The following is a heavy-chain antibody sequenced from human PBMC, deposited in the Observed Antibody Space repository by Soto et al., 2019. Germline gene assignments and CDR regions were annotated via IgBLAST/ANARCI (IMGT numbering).Heavy chain of an antibody. CDR3: AREQAMAQFDY. D-gene: IGHD5-18*01. Sequence: QVQLVPSGAEVKKPGASVTVSCKASGYTFTSYGISWVRQAPGQGLEWMGWINAYNGNTKYAQKLQGRVTMTTGTSTSTAYMELRSLRSDDTAVYYCAREQAMAQFDYWGQGTLVTVSS. J-gene: IGHJ4*02. V-gene: IGHV1-18*01. CDR2: INAYNGNT. CDR1: GYTFTSYG.